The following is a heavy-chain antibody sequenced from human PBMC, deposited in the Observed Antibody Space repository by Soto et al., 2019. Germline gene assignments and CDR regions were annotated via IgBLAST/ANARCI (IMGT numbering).Heavy chain of an antibody. D-gene: IGHD7-27*01. J-gene: IGHJ4*02. Sequence: EVQLVESGGGLVQPGGSLRLSCAASGFTFGSYPMHWVRQAPGKGLEYVSAISTNGDSTFYANSVKGRFTISRDNSKNTLYLQMGCLRAEEMGGYYCARQGMARPRWGFEYWGQGTRVTASS. CDR3: ARQGMARPRWGFEY. V-gene: IGHV3-64*01. CDR2: ISTNGDST. CDR1: GFTFGSYP.